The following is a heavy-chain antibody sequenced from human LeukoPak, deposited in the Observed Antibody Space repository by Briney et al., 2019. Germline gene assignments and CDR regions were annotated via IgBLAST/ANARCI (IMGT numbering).Heavy chain of an antibody. J-gene: IGHJ6*02. CDR2: ISYDGSNK. CDR1: GFTFSSYG. CDR3: AKDVAPVLYYYGMDV. D-gene: IGHD5-12*01. V-gene: IGHV3-30*18. Sequence: GGSLRLSCAASGFTFSSYGMHWVRQAPGKGLEWVAVISYDGSNKYYADSVKGRFTISRDNSKNTLYLQMNSLRAEDTAVYYCAKDVAPVLYYYGMDVWGQGTTVTVSS.